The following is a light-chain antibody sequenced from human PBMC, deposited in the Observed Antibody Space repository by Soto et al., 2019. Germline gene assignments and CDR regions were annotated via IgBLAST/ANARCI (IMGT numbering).Light chain of an antibody. J-gene: IGKJ5*01. Sequence: PSPLTASVGDRVTITCQASQNINNYLNWYQQKPGRAPKLLIYDASNLEAGVPSMISGSGSGADFTIIISRQPHEVIATYYRQQYENLPTFGQGTRLEIK. CDR3: QQYENLPT. CDR1: QNINNY. CDR2: DAS. V-gene: IGKV1-33*01.